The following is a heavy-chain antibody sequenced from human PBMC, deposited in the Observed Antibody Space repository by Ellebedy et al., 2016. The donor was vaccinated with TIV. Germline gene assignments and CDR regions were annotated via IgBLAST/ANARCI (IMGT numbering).Heavy chain of an antibody. CDR2: FVHNGNT. D-gene: IGHD3-10*01. J-gene: IGHJ4*02. CDR3: AREVSGSGHFDY. Sequence: SETLSLXXTVSGYSISSGYYWGWIRQPPGKGLEWIGYFVHNGNTKYNPSLQSRVTISLDRSKSQFSLQLSSVTAADTAVYFCAREVSGSGHFDYWGQGILVTVSS. CDR1: GYSISSGYY. V-gene: IGHV4-38-2*02.